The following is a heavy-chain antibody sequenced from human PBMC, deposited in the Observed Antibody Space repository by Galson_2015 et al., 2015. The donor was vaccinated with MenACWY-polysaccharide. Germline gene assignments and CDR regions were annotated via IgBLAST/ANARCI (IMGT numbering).Heavy chain of an antibody. V-gene: IGHV1-8*01. CDR2: MNPNRGNT. Sequence: VMHTCEDSGYDFASYDLNWERQATGPGLEWMGWMNPNRGNTGYAKQLQGRVAMTRDTYINTAYMELSSLTSEATAVYFCAGWTSRGNPDGYLDYWGHGTQVTVSS. CDR3: AGWTSRGNPDGYLDY. D-gene: IGHD2/OR15-2a*01. CDR1: GYDFASYD. J-gene: IGHJ4*01.